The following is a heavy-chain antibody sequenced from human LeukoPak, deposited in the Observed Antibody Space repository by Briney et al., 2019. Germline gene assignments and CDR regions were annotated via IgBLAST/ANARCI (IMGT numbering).Heavy chain of an antibody. CDR3: AREIRETVVTRHYYYGIDV. D-gene: IGHD2-15*01. V-gene: IGHV3-13*01. CDR2: IGTGDDT. J-gene: IGHJ6*02. Sequence: GGSLRLSCAASGFTFSTYDMHWVRHVTGKGLEWVSAIGTGDDTYYLGSVKGRFTISRENAKNVLYLQMSSLRAEDTAVYYCAREIRETVVTRHYYYGIDVWGQGTTVTVSS. CDR1: GFTFSTYD.